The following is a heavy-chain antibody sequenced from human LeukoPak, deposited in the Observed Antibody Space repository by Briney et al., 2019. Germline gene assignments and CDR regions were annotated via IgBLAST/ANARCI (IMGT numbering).Heavy chain of an antibody. CDR1: GGSISNYY. CDR3: ARVRYCSTNRCYDREFDN. CDR2: IYYSGNT. D-gene: IGHD2-2*01. V-gene: IGHV4-59*01. Sequence: PSETLSLTCTVSGGSISNYYWSWIRQPPGKGLEWIGYIYYSGNTNYNPSLKSRVTISVDTFKNQFSLKLNSVTAADTAVHYCARVRYCSTNRCYDREFDNWGQGTLVTVSS. J-gene: IGHJ4*02.